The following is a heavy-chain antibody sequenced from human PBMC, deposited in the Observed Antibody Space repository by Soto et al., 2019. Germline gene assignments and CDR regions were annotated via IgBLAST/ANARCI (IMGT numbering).Heavy chain of an antibody. CDR2: INPDGSNT. D-gene: IGHD3-22*01. V-gene: IGHV3-74*01. CDR3: TRDSYDSRYYYGMDV. CDR1: GFTFRTYW. J-gene: IGHJ6*02. Sequence: EVQLVESGGGLVQPGGSLRLSCTASGFTFRTYWMHWVRQAPGKGLMWVSRINPDGSNTAYADSVKGRFTISRDNAKNTLHLQMNSLRDEDMAVYYCTRDSYDSRYYYGMDVWGQGTPVTVSS.